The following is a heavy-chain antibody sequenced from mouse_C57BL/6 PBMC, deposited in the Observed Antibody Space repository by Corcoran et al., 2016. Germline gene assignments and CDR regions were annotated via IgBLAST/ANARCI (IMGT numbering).Heavy chain of an antibody. CDR1: GYTFTDYY. CDR2: INPYNGGT. D-gene: IGHD4-1*01. Sequence: EVQLQQSGPVLVKPGASVKMSCKASGYTFTDYYMNWVKQSHGKSLEWIGVINPYNGGTSYNQKFKGKATLTVDKSSSTAYMELNSLTSEDSAVYYCARGDFFAYWAWGQGTLVTVSA. CDR3: ARGDFFAYWA. V-gene: IGHV1-19*01. J-gene: IGHJ3*01.